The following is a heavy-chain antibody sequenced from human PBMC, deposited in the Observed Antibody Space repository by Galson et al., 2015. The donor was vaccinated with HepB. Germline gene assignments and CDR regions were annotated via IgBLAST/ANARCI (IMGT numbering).Heavy chain of an antibody. V-gene: IGHV1-69*06. D-gene: IGHD2/OR15-2a*01. CDR2: IIPIFGTA. Sequence: SVKVSCKASGGTFSSYAISWVRQAPGQGLEWMGGIIPIFGTANYAQKFQGRVTITADKSTSTAYMELSSLRSEDTAVYYCARALYPSYVRGDDYYGMDVWGQGTTVTVSS. CDR3: ARALYPSYVRGDDYYGMDV. J-gene: IGHJ6*02. CDR1: GGTFSSYA.